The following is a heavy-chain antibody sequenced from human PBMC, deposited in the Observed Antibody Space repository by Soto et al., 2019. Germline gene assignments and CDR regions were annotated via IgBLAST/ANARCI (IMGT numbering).Heavy chain of an antibody. CDR1: GFTFSSFG. D-gene: IGHD3-22*01. CDR2: IWYDGSNK. Sequence: PGGSLRLSCAASGFTFSSFGMHWVRQAPGKGLEWLAVIWYDGSNKYHADSVEGRFTTSRDNSKNTLYLLMSSLRVDDTAMYYCARDRGGYVDYWGQGTLVTVSS. CDR3: ARDRGGYVDY. V-gene: IGHV3-33*01. J-gene: IGHJ4*02.